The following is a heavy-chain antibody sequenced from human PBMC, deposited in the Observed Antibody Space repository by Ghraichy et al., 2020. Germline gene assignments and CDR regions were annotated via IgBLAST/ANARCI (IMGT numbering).Heavy chain of an antibody. CDR2: IYYSGST. J-gene: IGHJ6*02. CDR1: GGSIRSSNYY. D-gene: IGHD3-9*01. CDR3: ARIIVDHDSVTGENSYYGMDV. V-gene: IGHV4-39*01. Sequence: SETLSLTCTVSGGSIRSSNYYWGWIRQPPGKGLEWIGSIYYSGSTYYKPSLKSRVTMSVDTSKNEFSLNLSSVTAADTAVYYCARIIVDHDSVTGENSYYGMDVWGQGTTVTVSS.